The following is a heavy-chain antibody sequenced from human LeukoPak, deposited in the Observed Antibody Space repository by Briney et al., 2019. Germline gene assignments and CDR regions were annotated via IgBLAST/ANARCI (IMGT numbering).Heavy chain of an antibody. J-gene: IGHJ3*02. Sequence: SETLSLTCPVSGGSISSGDYYWSWIRQPPGKGLEWIGYFYYSGSTYYNPSLKSRVTISVDTSKHQFYLKLSSVTAADTAVYYCASTSTYYDFWSGYYPDAFDIWGQGTMVTVSS. CDR1: GGSISSGDYY. CDR3: ASTSTYYDFWSGYYPDAFDI. D-gene: IGHD3-3*01. CDR2: FYYSGST. V-gene: IGHV4-30-4*08.